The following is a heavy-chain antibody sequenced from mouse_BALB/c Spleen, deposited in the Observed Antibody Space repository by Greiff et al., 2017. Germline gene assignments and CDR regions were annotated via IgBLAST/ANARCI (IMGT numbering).Heavy chain of an antibody. J-gene: IGHJ4*01. CDR2: IWSGGST. Sequence: VKLVESGPGLVQPSQSLSITCTASGFSLTSYGVHWVRQSPGKGLEWLGVIWSGGSTDYNAAFISRLSISKDNSKSQVFFTMTSQQADDTAIYYCARKDGYYMDYWGQGTSVTVSS. CDR1: GFSLTSYG. D-gene: IGHD2-3*01. V-gene: IGHV2-4-1*01. CDR3: ARKDGYYMDY.